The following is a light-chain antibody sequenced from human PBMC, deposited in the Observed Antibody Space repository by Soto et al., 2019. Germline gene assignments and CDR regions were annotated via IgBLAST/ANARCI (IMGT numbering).Light chain of an antibody. V-gene: IGKV1-39*01. J-gene: IGKJ4*01. Sequence: DIQMTQSPFSLSASVGDRVTITCRASQSISRDLNWYQQKPGKAPNLPIYAASTLESGVPSRFSGSGSGTDFTLTISSLQLEDFATYYCQQNYSTPLAFGGGTKVDIK. CDR2: AAS. CDR3: QQNYSTPLA. CDR1: QSISRD.